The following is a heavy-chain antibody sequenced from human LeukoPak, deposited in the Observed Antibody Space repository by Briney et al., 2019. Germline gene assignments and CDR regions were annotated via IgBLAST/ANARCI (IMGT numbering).Heavy chain of an antibody. CDR2: IRYDGSQK. Sequence: GRSLRLSCAASGFTFSSYGMFWVRQAPGKGLEWVGVIRYDGSQKHYADSVKGRFTISRDNSKDNLYLQTNSLRVEDTAVYYWAKRDFWTAVGEFFHPWGQGTLVTVSS. V-gene: IGHV3-33*06. CDR1: GFTFSSYG. CDR3: AKRDFWTAVGEFFHP. J-gene: IGHJ1*01. D-gene: IGHD3/OR15-3a*01.